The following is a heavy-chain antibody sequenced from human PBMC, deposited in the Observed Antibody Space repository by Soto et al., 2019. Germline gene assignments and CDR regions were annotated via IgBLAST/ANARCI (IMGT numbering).Heavy chain of an antibody. Sequence: QVQLVQSGAEEKKPGTSVKVSWKASGYTFTSYAMHWVRQAPGERLEWMGWINAGNGNTKYSQKCQGRVTITRDTPASKAYMELSSLRSEDTAVYYCARGTVVTHFDYWGQGTLCTVSS. D-gene: IGHD2-15*01. CDR1: GYTFTSYA. CDR2: INAGNGNT. CDR3: ARGTVVTHFDY. V-gene: IGHV1-3*05. J-gene: IGHJ4*02.